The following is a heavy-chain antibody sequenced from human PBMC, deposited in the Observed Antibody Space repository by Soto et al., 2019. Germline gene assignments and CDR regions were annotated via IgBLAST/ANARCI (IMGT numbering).Heavy chain of an antibody. CDR1: GYTFTIHD. CDR3: ARVSSIAAGRSFDS. J-gene: IGHJ4*02. Sequence: QVQLVQSGAEVKKPGASMKVSCKASGYTFTIHDINWVRQAPGQGLEWMAWLNPYSGKTSYAQKFQGRLTMTGNASTSTADMEVSSLRSEDTAMYYCARVSSIAAGRSFDSWGQGTLVTVSS. V-gene: IGHV1-8*01. CDR2: LNPYSGKT. D-gene: IGHD6-6*01.